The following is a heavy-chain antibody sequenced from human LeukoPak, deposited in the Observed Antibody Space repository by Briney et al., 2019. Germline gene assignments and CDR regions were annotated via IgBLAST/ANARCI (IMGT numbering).Heavy chain of an antibody. CDR1: GFTFDDYA. D-gene: IGHD2-15*01. V-gene: IGHV3-9*01. J-gene: IGHJ4*02. CDR2: ISWNSGSI. Sequence: PGGSLRLSCAASGFTFDDYAMHWVRQAPGKGLEWVSGISWNSGSIGYADSVKGRFTISRDNAKNSLYLQMNSLRAEDTALYYCAKSGCSGGSCYFLDYWGQGTLVTVSS. CDR3: AKSGCSGGSCYFLDY.